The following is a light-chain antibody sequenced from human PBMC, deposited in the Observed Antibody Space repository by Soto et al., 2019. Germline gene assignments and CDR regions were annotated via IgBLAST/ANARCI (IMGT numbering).Light chain of an antibody. Sequence: DIQMTQSPSTLSASVGDRVTITCRASQSIGRWLAWYQQKPGAAPKLLIYDASSLQSGVPSRFSGSGAGTEVTLSISSLQPDDFATYYCQQYKGTFGQGTKVEIK. CDR2: DAS. CDR1: QSIGRW. CDR3: QQYKGT. J-gene: IGKJ1*01. V-gene: IGKV1-5*01.